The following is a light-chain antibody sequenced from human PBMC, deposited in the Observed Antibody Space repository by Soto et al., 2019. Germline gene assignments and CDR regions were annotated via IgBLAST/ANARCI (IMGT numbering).Light chain of an antibody. J-gene: IGKJ5*01. CDR3: QQYHNWPIT. Sequence: EIVMTQSPATLSVSPGERATLSCRACQSVSSNLAWHQQKPGQAPRILMYDASTRATGIPARFSGSGSGTEFTLIISSLQSEDFAVYYCQQYHNWPITFGQGTRLEIK. CDR1: QSVSSN. CDR2: DAS. V-gene: IGKV3-15*01.